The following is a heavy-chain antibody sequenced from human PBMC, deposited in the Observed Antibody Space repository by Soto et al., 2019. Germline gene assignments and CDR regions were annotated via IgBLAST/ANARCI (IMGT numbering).Heavy chain of an antibody. V-gene: IGHV1-18*01. CDR2: IIPYSGYT. Sequence: ASVKVSCKASGGPFSSYAISWVRQAPGQGLEWMGGIIPYSGYTHSAQKFHGRLTLTTDTAASTAYMELRILRSADTALYYCAREASVLIPAAQPSRFDSWGQGTLVTVSS. J-gene: IGHJ4*02. CDR1: GGPFSSYA. D-gene: IGHD2-2*01. CDR3: AREASVLIPAAQPSRFDS.